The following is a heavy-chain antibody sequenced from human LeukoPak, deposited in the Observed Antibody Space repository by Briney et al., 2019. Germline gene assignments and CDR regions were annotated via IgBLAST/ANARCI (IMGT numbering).Heavy chain of an antibody. D-gene: IGHD3-3*01. CDR3: ARGCSRDFWSGYYNPDFDY. J-gene: IGHJ4*02. CDR1: GYTFTSYD. V-gene: IGHV1-8*01. Sequence: ASVKVSCKASGYTFTSYDINWVRQATGQGLEWMGWMNPNSGNTGYAQKFQGRVTMTRNTSISTAYMELGSLRSEDTAVYYCARGCSRDFWSGYYNPDFDYWGQGTLVTVSS. CDR2: MNPNSGNT.